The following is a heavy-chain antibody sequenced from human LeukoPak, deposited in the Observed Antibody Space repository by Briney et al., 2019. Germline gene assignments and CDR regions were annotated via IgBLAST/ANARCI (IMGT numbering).Heavy chain of an antibody. D-gene: IGHD3-16*01. CDR3: ARDHGGLRVGFDA. CDR1: GYTFTVYY. Sequence: SVKLSRTASGYTFTVYYMHGVPHPPAQGREWMGGINPISGGTNCAQKFQGRVTMTRDTSISTAYMELSRLRSDDTAVYYCARDHGGLRVGFDAWGQGTLVTVSS. CDR2: INPISGGT. V-gene: IGHV1-2*02. J-gene: IGHJ5*02.